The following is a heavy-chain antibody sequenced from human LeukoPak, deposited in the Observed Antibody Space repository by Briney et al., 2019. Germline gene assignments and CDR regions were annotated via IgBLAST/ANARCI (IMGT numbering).Heavy chain of an antibody. V-gene: IGHV1-18*01. CDR2: IRAYNGNT. CDR1: GYTFTSYG. D-gene: IGHD1-26*01. CDR3: ARGDSGSSLQDY. Sequence: GASVKVSCKASGYTFTSYGISWVRQAPGQGLEWMGWIRAYNGNTNYAQKFQGRVTITADKSTSTAYMELSSLRSEDTAVYYCARGDSGSSLQDYWGQGTLVTVSS. J-gene: IGHJ4*02.